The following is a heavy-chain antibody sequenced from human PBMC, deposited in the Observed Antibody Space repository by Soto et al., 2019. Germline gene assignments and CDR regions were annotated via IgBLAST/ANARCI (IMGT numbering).Heavy chain of an antibody. CDR2: ISGSGGST. J-gene: IGHJ5*02. Sequence: GGSLRLSCAASGFTFSSYAMSWVRQAPGKGLEWVSAISGSGGSTYYADSVKGRFTISRDNSKNTLYLQMNSLRAEDTAVYYCAKDWKGAVDTAMYHWGQGTPVTVSA. V-gene: IGHV3-23*01. D-gene: IGHD5-18*01. CDR3: AKDWKGAVDTAMYH. CDR1: GFTFSSYA.